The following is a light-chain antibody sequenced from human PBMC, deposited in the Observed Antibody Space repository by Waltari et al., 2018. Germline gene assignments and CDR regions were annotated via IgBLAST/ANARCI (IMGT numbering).Light chain of an antibody. J-gene: IGKJ1*01. CDR3: QHYVRLPVT. CDR1: QSVGGT. V-gene: IGKV3-20*01. Sequence: EIVLTQSPGTLSLSPGERATLSCWASQSVGGTLAWYQQKPGQAPRRLIYGASSRATGIPDRFSGSGSGTVFSLSISRLEPEDSAVYYCQHYVRLPVTFGQGTKVEIK. CDR2: GAS.